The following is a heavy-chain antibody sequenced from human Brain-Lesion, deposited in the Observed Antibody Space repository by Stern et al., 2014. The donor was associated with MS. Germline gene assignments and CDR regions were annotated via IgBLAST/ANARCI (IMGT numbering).Heavy chain of an antibody. CDR1: GFTFGSWA. CDR3: AKDRQYLTYFFDH. Sequence: VQLVESGGGVVQPGRPLRLSCVASGFTFGSWAMHWVRQAPGKGLEGVAGVSYDGRNKDYADSGKGRFTISRENSQNTLYMQMSSLRPEDTAVYYCAKDRQYLTYFFDHWGQGSLVTVSS. J-gene: IGHJ5*02. D-gene: IGHD2/OR15-2a*01. CDR2: VSYDGRNK. V-gene: IGHV3-30*18.